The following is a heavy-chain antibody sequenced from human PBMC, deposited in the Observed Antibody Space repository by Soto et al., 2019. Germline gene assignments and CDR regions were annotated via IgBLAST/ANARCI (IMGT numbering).Heavy chain of an antibody. V-gene: IGHV3-11*04. CDR3: IKASTVTGVGGYR. CDR2: IDTSSTKI. Sequence: QVQLVESGGDLVKPGGSLRLSCAASGYTFSDYYMSWIRQAPGKGLEWISYIDTSSTKIYYADSVKGRFTITRDNAENTLHLQMTSLTDADTAVYYCIKASTVTGVGGYRWGQGTLVTVSS. CDR1: GYTFSDYY. D-gene: IGHD6-19*01. J-gene: IGHJ5*02.